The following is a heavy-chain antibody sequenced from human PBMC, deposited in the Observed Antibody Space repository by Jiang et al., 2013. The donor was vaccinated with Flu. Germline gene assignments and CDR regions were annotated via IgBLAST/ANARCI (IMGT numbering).Heavy chain of an antibody. CDR2: IRYDGSNK. D-gene: IGHD1-1*01. J-gene: IGHJ4*02. CDR1: GFTFSSYG. V-gene: IGHV3-30*02. CDR3: AKPATYNWNDVAPDY. Sequence: VQLLESGGGVVQPGGSLRLSCAASGFTFSSYGMHWVRQAPGKGLEWVAFIRYDGSNKYYADSVKGRFTISRDNSKNTLYLQMNSLRAEDTAVYYCAKPATYNWNDVAPDYWGQGTLVTVSS.